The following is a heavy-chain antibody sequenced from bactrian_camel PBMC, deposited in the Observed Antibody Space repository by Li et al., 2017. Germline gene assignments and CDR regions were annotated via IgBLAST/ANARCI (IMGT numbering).Heavy chain of an antibody. V-gene: IGHV3S1*01. J-gene: IGHJ4*01. Sequence: HVQLVESGGGSVQAGGSLRLSCAASGYIASTDCLGWFRQAPGKGRQGVARIATGSGNTYYADSVKGRFTISQDNAKNTLYLQMNSLKPEDTAMYYCAAGTTAFSSTWSLREDRYDYWGQGTQVTVS. CDR3: AAGTTAFSSTWSLREDRYDY. D-gene: IGHD3*01. CDR2: IATGSGNT. CDR1: GYIASTDC.